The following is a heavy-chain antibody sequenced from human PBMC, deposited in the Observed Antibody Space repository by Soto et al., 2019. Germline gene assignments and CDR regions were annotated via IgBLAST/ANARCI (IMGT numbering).Heavy chain of an antibody. CDR3: ANVPIWCSSTSCYTEGFDY. J-gene: IGHJ4*02. Sequence: SGGSLRLSCTASGFTFSYYAMSWVRQPPGKGLEWVSVISAGGSTYYADSVKGRFTVSRANSKNTLYLQMNSLRAEDTAVYYCANVPIWCSSTSCYTEGFDYWGQGTLVTVS. CDR2: ISAGGST. CDR1: GFTFSYYA. V-gene: IGHV3-23*01. D-gene: IGHD2-2*02.